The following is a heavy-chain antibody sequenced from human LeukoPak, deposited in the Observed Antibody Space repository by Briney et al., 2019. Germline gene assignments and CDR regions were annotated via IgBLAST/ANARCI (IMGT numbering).Heavy chain of an antibody. J-gene: IGHJ4*02. V-gene: IGHV1-8*03. CDR1: GYTFTSYD. D-gene: IGHD3-3*01. CDR3: ARGGSYSYYDFWSGYPYYFDY. Sequence: GASVKVSCKASGYTFTSYDINWVRQATGQGLEWMGWMNPNSGNTGYAQKFQGRVTITRNTSISTAYMELSSLRSEDTAVYYCARGGSYSYYDFWSGYPYYFDYWGQGTLVTVSS. CDR2: MNPNSGNT.